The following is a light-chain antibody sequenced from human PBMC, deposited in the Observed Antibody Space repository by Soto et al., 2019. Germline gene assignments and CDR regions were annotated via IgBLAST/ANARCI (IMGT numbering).Light chain of an antibody. CDR2: GAS. Sequence: EIVMTQSPVTLSVSLGERATLSCRASRSVNTNLAWYQHKPGLAPRLLIYGASTRATGVPARFSGRGSGTEYTLTISSLQSEDFAVYYCQQYNDWPPGPFGQGTKVDIK. V-gene: IGKV3-15*01. J-gene: IGKJ1*01. CDR3: QQYNDWPPGP. CDR1: RSVNTN.